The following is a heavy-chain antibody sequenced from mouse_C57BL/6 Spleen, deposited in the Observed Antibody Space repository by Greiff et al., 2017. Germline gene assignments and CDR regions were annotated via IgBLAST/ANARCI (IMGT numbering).Heavy chain of an antibody. Sequence: EVKLMESGGGLVKPGGSLKLSCAASGFTFSDYGMHWVRQAPEKGLEWVAYISSGSSTIYYAVTVKGRFTISRDNAKNTLFLQMTSLRSEDTAMYYCARKDDGYSYYYAMDYWGQGTSVTVSS. V-gene: IGHV5-17*01. J-gene: IGHJ4*01. D-gene: IGHD2-3*01. CDR3: ARKDDGYSYYYAMDY. CDR2: ISSGSSTI. CDR1: GFTFSDYG.